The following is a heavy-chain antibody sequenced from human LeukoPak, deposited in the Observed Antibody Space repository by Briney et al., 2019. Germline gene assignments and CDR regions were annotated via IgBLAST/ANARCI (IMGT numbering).Heavy chain of an antibody. V-gene: IGHV4-38-2*01. CDR1: GYSISSGYY. J-gene: IGHJ4*02. CDR3: ARLLTNWSRFDY. CDR2: IYHSGST. Sequence: PSETLSLICAVSGYSISSGYYWGWIRQPPGKGLEWIGSIYHSGSTYYNPSLKSRVTISVDTSKNQFSLKLSSVTAADTAVYYCARLLTNWSRFDYWGQGTLVTVSS. D-gene: IGHD1-1*01.